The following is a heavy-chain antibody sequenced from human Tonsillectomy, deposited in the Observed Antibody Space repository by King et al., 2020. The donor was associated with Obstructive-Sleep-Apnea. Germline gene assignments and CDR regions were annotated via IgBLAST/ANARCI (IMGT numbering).Heavy chain of an antibody. D-gene: IGHD3-22*01. Sequence: QLVQSGAEVKKPGASVKVSCQVSGYTLTELSMHWVRQAPGKGLEWMGGFDPEDGETIYAQKFQGRVTMTEDTSTDTAYMELSSLRSEDTAVYYCATDTINYDSSGYWGAFDIWGQGTMVTVSS. CDR1: GYTLTELS. CDR3: ATDTINYDSSGYWGAFDI. V-gene: IGHV1-24*01. CDR2: FDPEDGET. J-gene: IGHJ3*02.